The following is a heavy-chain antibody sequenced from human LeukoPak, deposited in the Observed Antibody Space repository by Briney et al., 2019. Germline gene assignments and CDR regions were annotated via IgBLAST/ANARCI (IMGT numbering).Heavy chain of an antibody. V-gene: IGHV3-30*02. D-gene: IGHD2-2*01. CDR1: GFTFSSYA. Sequence: PGGSLRLSCAASGFTFSSYAMYWVRQAPGKGLEWVAFVRYDETTKFYADSVKGRFTISRDNSKTTLYLQMNSLRAEDTAVYYCAKDVPTAYFDYWGQGTLVTVSS. CDR2: VRYDETTK. J-gene: IGHJ4*02. CDR3: AKDVPTAYFDY.